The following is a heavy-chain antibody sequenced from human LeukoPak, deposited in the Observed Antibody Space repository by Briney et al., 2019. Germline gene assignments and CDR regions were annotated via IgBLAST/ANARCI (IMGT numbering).Heavy chain of an antibody. CDR1: GFTFSNYW. CDR2: IRPDGSAE. D-gene: IGHD6-13*01. Sequence: PGGSLRLSCAASGFTFSNYWMTWVRQAPGKGLEWVANIRPDGSAENYVDSVKGRFTISRDNAKNSLYIQMNSLRAEDTAIYYCARDQSVPGTRATAHIWGQGTGVTVSS. V-gene: IGHV3-7*01. CDR3: ARDQSVPGTRATAHI. J-gene: IGHJ3*01.